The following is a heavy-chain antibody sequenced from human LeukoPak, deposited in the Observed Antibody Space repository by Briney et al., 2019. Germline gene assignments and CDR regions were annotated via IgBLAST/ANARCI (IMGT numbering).Heavy chain of an antibody. D-gene: IGHD5-18*01. CDR2: ISSSGSTI. Sequence: GGSLRLSCAASGFTFSDYYMSWIRQAPGKGLEGVSYISSSGSTIYYADSVKGRFTISRDNAKNSLYLQMNSLRAEDTAVYYCARLLIYGYASFDIWGQGTMVTVSS. CDR1: GFTFSDYY. CDR3: ARLLIYGYASFDI. V-gene: IGHV3-11*01. J-gene: IGHJ3*02.